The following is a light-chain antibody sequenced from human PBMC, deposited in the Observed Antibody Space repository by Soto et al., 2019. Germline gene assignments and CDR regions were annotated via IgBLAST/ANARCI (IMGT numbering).Light chain of an antibody. CDR3: QQRSNWPPIT. J-gene: IGKJ5*01. CDR2: GAS. CDR1: QSVSSSY. Sequence: EIVLTQSPGTLSLSPGERATLSCRASQSVSSSYLAWYRQKPGQAPRLLIYGASTRATGIPARFSGSGSGTDFTLTISSLEPEDFAVYFCQQRSNWPPITFGQGTRLEI. V-gene: IGKV3D-20*02.